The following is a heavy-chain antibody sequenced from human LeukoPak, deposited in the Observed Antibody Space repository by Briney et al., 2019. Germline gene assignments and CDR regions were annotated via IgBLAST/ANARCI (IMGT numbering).Heavy chain of an antibody. Sequence: SETLSLTCAVSGGSIGSFYWTWIRQPPGKGLECIGYIQNSALYRATIKSSPSLQSRVSLSIDTSKKQVSLTVNSVTAADTALYYCARLTSTFYYSMDVWGPGTAVTVSS. CDR2: IQNSALYRATI. CDR3: ARLTSTFYYSMDV. V-gene: IGHV4-59*08. D-gene: IGHD2/OR15-2a*01. CDR1: GGSIGSFY. J-gene: IGHJ6*02.